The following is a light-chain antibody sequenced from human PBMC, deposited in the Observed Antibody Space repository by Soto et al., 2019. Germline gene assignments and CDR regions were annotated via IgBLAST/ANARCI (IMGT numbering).Light chain of an antibody. V-gene: IGLV2-14*01. J-gene: IGLJ2*01. Sequence: QSALTQPASVSGSPGQSITISCTGTSSDVGGYNYVSWYQQHPGKAPKLMIYEVSNRPSGVSNRFSGSKSGNTASLTISGRQAEDEADYYCSSYTSSSYVVFGGGTKVTVL. CDR2: EVS. CDR1: SSDVGGYNY. CDR3: SSYTSSSYVV.